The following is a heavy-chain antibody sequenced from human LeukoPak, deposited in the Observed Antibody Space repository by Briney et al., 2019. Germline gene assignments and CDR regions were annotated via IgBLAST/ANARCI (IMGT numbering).Heavy chain of an antibody. Sequence: SETLSLTCTVSGGSISSSSYYWGWIRQPPGKGLEWIGSIYYSGSTYYNPSLKSRVTISVDTSKNQFSLKLSSVTAADTAAYYCASARSRYCSSTSCYRTHAFDIWGQGTMVTASS. D-gene: IGHD2-2*01. J-gene: IGHJ3*02. CDR2: IYYSGST. CDR1: GGSISSSSYY. V-gene: IGHV4-39*01. CDR3: ASARSRYCSSTSCYRTHAFDI.